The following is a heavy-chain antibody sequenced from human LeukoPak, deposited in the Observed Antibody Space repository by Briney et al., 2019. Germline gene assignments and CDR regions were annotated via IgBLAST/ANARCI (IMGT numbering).Heavy chain of an antibody. CDR3: ASSAIAAPFDY. CDR2: IYSGGST. J-gene: IGHJ4*02. V-gene: IGHV3-53*01. CDR1: GFTVSSNY. Sequence: PGGSLRLSCAASGFTVSSNYMSWVRQAPGKGLEWVSVIYSGGSTYYADSVKGRFTISRDNSKNTLYLQMNSLRAEDTAVYYCASSAIAAPFDYWGQGTLVTVSS. D-gene: IGHD6-6*01.